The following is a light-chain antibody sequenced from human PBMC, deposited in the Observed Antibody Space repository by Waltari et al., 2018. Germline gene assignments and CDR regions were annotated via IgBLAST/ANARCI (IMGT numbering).Light chain of an antibody. V-gene: IGKV3-20*01. CDR2: GAS. J-gene: IGKJ1*01. CDR1: QSVSRF. CDR3: QKYDRLPAT. Sequence: EIVLTQSPGTLSLSPGARGTLSCRASQSVSRFLAWYQQIPGQPPRLLIYGASTRATGIPDRFSGSGSGTDFSLTISRLEPEDFAVYYCQKYDRLPATFGQGTKVEIK.